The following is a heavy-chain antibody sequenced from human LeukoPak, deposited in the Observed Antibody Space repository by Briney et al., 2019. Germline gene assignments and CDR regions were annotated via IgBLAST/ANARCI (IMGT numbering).Heavy chain of an antibody. V-gene: IGHV3-23*01. J-gene: IGHJ4*02. CDR3: AKARTEPRIQLWSYYFDY. Sequence: PGGSLRLSCAAPGFTFSSYAMSWVRQAPGKGLEWVSAISGSGGSTYYADSVKGRFTISRDNSKNTLYLQMNSLRAEDTAVYYCAKARTEPRIQLWSYYFDYWGQGTLVTVSS. CDR2: ISGSGGST. D-gene: IGHD5-18*01. CDR1: GFTFSSYA.